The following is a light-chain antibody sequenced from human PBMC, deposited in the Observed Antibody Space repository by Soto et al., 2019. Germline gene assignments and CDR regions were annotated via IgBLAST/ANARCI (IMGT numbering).Light chain of an antibody. CDR2: GAS. J-gene: IGKJ1*01. Sequence: EIVMTQSPATLSVSPGERATLSCRASQSIDSHSAWYQQKPGQAPRLLIYGASTRATGIPARFSGSGSGTECTLTISSLQSEDSAVYFCQQYNRWPWTLGQGTKVEIK. V-gene: IGKV3-15*01. CDR3: QQYNRWPWT. CDR1: QSIDSH.